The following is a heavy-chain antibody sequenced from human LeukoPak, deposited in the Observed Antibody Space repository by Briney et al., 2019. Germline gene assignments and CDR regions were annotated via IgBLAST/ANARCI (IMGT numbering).Heavy chain of an antibody. CDR2: IRYDGSNK. CDR1: GFTFSSYW. J-gene: IGHJ4*02. Sequence: GGSLRLSCAASGFTFSSYWMHWVRQAPGKGLEWVAFIRYDGSNKYYADSVKGRFTISRDNSKNTLYLQMNSLRAEDTAVYYCAKAGGYSYGFSYWGQGTLVTVSS. V-gene: IGHV3-30*02. D-gene: IGHD5-18*01. CDR3: AKAGGYSYGFSY.